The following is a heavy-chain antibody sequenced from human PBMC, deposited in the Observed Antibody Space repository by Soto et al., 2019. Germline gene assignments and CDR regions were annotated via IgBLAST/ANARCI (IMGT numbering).Heavy chain of an antibody. V-gene: IGHV3-23*01. CDR3: VKILWIDDAFDL. Sequence: GGSLRLSCAASGFTFSSYAMSCVRQAPGKGLEWVATINRSGGSTYYADSVKGRFTISRDNSNNTLYLQMNSLRADDTAIYYCVKILWIDDAFDLWGQGTLVTVSS. J-gene: IGHJ3*01. D-gene: IGHD5-12*01. CDR2: INRSGGST. CDR1: GFTFSSYA.